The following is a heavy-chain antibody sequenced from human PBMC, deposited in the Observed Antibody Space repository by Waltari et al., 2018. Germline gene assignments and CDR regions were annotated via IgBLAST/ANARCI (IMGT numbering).Heavy chain of an antibody. V-gene: IGHV1-69*12. J-gene: IGHJ6*02. Sequence: HVQLVQSGAEVKKPGSSVKVSCKASGGSFGGYGISWVRQAPGQGLEWMGVIIPIFGIPEYSQKVQDILTITADESTNTAYMELSSLSSEDTAIYYCARHELGISQFYYNMYVWGQGTTVTISS. CDR1: GGSFGGYG. CDR3: ARHELGISQFYYNMYV. CDR2: IIPIFGIP. D-gene: IGHD3-16*01.